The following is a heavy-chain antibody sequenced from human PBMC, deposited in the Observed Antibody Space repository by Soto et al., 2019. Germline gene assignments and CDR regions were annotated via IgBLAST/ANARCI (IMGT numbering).Heavy chain of an antibody. Sequence: LGESLKISFKGSAYTFTRSWIGWVRQIPGKGLEWMGIIYPGDSDLIYSPSFQGQVTISADKSINTAYLQWSSLKASDTAIYYCATPTIPQHFGMDVWGQGIQVTVSS. V-gene: IGHV5-51*01. CDR3: ATPTIPQHFGMDV. D-gene: IGHD3-3*01. CDR1: AYTFTRSW. J-gene: IGHJ6*02. CDR2: IYPGDSDL.